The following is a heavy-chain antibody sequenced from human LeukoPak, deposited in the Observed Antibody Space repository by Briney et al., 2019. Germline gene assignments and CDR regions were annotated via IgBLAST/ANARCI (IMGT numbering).Heavy chain of an antibody. V-gene: IGHV4-59*08. CDR3: ARHSRYYDYVWGSYRPYYFDY. J-gene: IGHJ4*02. Sequence: PSETLSLTCTVSGGSISSYYWSWIRQPPGKGLEWIGYIYYSGSTNYNPSLKSRVTISVDTSKNQFSLKLSSVTAADTAVYYCARHSRYYDYVWGSYRPYYFDYWGQGTLVTVSS. CDR2: IYYSGST. CDR1: GGSISSYY. D-gene: IGHD3-16*02.